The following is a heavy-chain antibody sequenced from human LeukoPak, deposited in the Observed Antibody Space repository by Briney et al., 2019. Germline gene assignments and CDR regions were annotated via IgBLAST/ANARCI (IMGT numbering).Heavy chain of an antibody. CDR1: GFTFSSYG. Sequence: GGSLRLSCAASGFTFSSYGMHWVRQAPGKGLEWVAVISYDGSNKYYADSVKGRFTISRDNSKNTLYLQMNSLRAEDTAVYYCAKPQYYYGSGSPFDYWGQGTLVTVSS. V-gene: IGHV3-30*18. CDR2: ISYDGSNK. CDR3: AKPQYYYGSGSPFDY. D-gene: IGHD3-10*01. J-gene: IGHJ4*02.